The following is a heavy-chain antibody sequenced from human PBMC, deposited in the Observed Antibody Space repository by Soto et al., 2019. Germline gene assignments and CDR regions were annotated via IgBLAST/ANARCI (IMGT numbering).Heavy chain of an antibody. CDR2: ISAYNGNT. D-gene: IGHD2-2*01. V-gene: IGHV1-18*01. Sequence: ASVKVSCKASGYTFTSYGISWVRQAPGQGLEWMGWISAYNGNTNYAQKLQGRVTMTTDTSTSTAYMELRSLRADDTGVYYCSRLPTLVVPAALILATWGQGTRVTVSS. CDR3: SRLPTLVVPAALILAT. CDR1: GYTFTSYG. J-gene: IGHJ5*02.